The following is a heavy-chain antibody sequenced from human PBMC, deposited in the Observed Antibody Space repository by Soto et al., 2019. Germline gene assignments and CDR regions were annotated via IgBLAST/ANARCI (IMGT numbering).Heavy chain of an antibody. V-gene: IGHV4-39*07. CDR3: ARDLPPDAFDI. J-gene: IGHJ3*02. Sequence: SETLSLTCTVSGGSISSSSYYWGWIRQPPGKGLEWIGRIYTSGSTNYNPSLKSRVTMSVDTSKNQFSLKLSSVTAADTAVYYCARDLPPDAFDIWGQGTMVTVSS. CDR1: GGSISSSSYY. CDR2: IYTSGST. D-gene: IGHD2-2*01.